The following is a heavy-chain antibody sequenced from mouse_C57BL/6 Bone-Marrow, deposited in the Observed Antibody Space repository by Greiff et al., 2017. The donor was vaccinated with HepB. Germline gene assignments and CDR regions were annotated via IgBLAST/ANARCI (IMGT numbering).Heavy chain of an antibody. V-gene: IGHV14-3*01. CDR2: IDPANGNT. CDR1: GFNIKNTY. J-gene: IGHJ1*03. Sequence: EVQLQESVAELVRPGASVKLSCTASGFNIKNTYMHWVKQRPEQGLEWIGRIDPANGNTKYAPKFQGKATITADTSSNTAYLHLTSLTSEDTAIYLCARYSNYVWYFDVWGTGTTVTVSS. CDR3: ARYSNYVWYFDV. D-gene: IGHD2-5*01.